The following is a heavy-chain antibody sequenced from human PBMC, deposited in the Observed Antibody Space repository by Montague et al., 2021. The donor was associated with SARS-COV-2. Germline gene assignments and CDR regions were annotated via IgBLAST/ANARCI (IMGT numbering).Heavy chain of an antibody. J-gene: IGHJ4*02. V-gene: IGHV4-4*02. D-gene: IGHD3-10*01. CDR1: GDSMSSNNW. Sequence: SETLSLTCAVSGDSMSSNNWWTWVRQSPGKGLEWIGEIHHIVGTNYNPSLKSRVSISVDKSRNQFSLNLNSVTAADTAFYYCARVQRGYYYGLGVSAHFDYWGQGTLVTVSS. CDR2: IHHIVGT. CDR3: ARVQRGYYYGLGVSAHFDY.